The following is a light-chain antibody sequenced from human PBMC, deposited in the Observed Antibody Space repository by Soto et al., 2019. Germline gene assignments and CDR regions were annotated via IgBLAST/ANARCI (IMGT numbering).Light chain of an antibody. CDR3: QHYYYRPLT. Sequence: ILMTQSPVTLSASPGDRVTISCRASQSTNTNFYWYQQKPGKAPMLLIYGASIMHRGVPARFSGSGSGTEFTLSISSLESDDSAIYYCQHYYYRPLTFGKGTKLEIK. J-gene: IGKJ2*01. V-gene: IGKV3-15*01. CDR2: GAS. CDR1: QSTNTN.